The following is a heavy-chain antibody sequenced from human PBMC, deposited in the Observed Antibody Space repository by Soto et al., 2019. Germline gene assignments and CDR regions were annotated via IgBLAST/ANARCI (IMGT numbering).Heavy chain of an antibody. J-gene: IGHJ6*02. V-gene: IGHV3-21*04. D-gene: IGHD1-26*01. Sequence: VGSLRLSDPVSGFAFHTYGINWVRQAPWKWLEWVSSISKSDYTYYSDSVKGRFAISRDNAKSSVSLQMNSLRAEDTAVYYCARVSRSYYLSSYYYYGMDVWGQGTTVTVSS. CDR1: GFAFHTYG. CDR3: ARVSRSYYLSSYYYYGMDV. CDR2: ISKSDYT.